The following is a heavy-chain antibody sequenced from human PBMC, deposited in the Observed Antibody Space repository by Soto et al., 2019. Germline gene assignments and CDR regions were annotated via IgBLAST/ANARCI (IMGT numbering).Heavy chain of an antibody. CDR2: NSSSSTYT. CDR1: GFTFAGYY. D-gene: IGHD6-19*01. J-gene: IGHJ4*02. V-gene: IGHV3-11*06. CDR3: AICYDDSDWSVLGIAY. Sequence: PGGSLRLSSAPSGFTFAGYYTSWVRQAPGNEPELESYNSSSSTYTNDAKAGGGRFTKSRDNAKNTLSTKTNSLRADDMAVYYWAICYDDSDWSVLGIAYWGQGTLVTVSP.